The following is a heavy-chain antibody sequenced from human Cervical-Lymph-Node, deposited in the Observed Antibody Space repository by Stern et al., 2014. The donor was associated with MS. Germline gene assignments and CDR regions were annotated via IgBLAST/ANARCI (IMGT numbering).Heavy chain of an antibody. CDR1: GYTFTSYW. CDR3: TRRCSSSTSGLDV. V-gene: IGHV5-51*01. J-gene: IGHJ6*02. Sequence: EVQLVESGAEVKEPGESLTISCQGSGYTFTSYWIGWGRQMPGKGLEWMGIIYPGDSDTKYSPSSQGQVTISVDKSISTAYLQWSSLKASDTAMYYCTRRCSSSTSGLDVWGQGTTVTVSS. CDR2: IYPGDSDT. D-gene: IGHD6-6*01.